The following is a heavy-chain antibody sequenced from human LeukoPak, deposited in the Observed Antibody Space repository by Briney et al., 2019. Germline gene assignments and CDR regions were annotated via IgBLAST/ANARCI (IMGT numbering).Heavy chain of an antibody. CDR2: TYYRSKWYN. CDR1: GDSVSSNSAA. J-gene: IGHJ6*03. CDR3: ARGKRWYDLGTPYYYYYMDV. V-gene: IGHV6-1*01. Sequence: SQTLSLTCAISGDSVSSNSAAWNWIRQSPSRGLEWLGRTYYRSKWYNDYAVSVKSRITINPDTSKNQFSLQLNSVTPEDTAVYYCARGKRWYDLGTPYYYYYMDVWGKGTTVTISS. D-gene: IGHD3-3*01.